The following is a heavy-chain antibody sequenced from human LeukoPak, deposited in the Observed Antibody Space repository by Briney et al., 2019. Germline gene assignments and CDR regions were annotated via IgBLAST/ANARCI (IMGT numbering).Heavy chain of an antibody. CDR1: GFTFSSYE. Sequence: GGSLRLSCAASGFTFSSYEMNWVRQAPGKGLEWVSYISGSGATIYYADSVKGRFTISRDNAKNSLYPQMNSLRAEDTAVYYCARDVVGLGYSDYWGQGTLVTVSS. D-gene: IGHD2-21*01. J-gene: IGHJ4*02. CDR3: ARDVVGLGYSDY. V-gene: IGHV3-48*03. CDR2: ISGSGATI.